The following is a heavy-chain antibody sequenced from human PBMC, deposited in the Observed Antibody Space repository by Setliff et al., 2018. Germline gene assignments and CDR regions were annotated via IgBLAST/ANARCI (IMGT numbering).Heavy chain of an antibody. CDR2: ISWDGGTT. CDR3: AKAREARNWNSYYFDN. D-gene: IGHD1-20*01. CDR1: GFIFNSYG. J-gene: IGHJ4*02. V-gene: IGHV3-43D*04. Sequence: GGSLRLSCTASGFIFNSYGMYWVRQAPGKGLEWVSLISWDGGTTLYADSVRGRFTVSKDSSKNSLSLQMNSLRPDDGAVYFCAKAREARNWNSYYFDNWGQGTLVTVSS.